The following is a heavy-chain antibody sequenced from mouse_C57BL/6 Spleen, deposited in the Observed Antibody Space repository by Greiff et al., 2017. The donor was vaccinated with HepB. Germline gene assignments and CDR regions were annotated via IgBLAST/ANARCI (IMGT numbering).Heavy chain of an antibody. Sequence: EVKLMESGGGLVQPGGSMKLSCVASGFTFSNYWMNWVRQSPEKGLEWVAQIRLKSDNYATHYAESVKGRFTISRDDSKSSVYLQMNNLRAEDTGIYYCTGRDGYYAWFAYWGQGTLVTVSA. CDR3: TGRDGYYAWFAY. D-gene: IGHD2-3*01. CDR1: GFTFSNYW. CDR2: IRLKSDNYAT. V-gene: IGHV6-3*01. J-gene: IGHJ3*01.